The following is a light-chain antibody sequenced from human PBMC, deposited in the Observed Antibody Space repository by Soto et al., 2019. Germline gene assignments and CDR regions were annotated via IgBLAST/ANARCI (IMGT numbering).Light chain of an antibody. CDR3: QETYNSPPLT. J-gene: IGKJ4*01. Sequence: DIQMTQSPSSLSAYVGDRVTITCRASQSISTSLNWYQHKPGKAPNLLIYSASSVQSGVPSRFSASGSETEFTLTISSLQPEDFGTYYCQETYNSPPLTFGGGTKVEIK. CDR2: SAS. CDR1: QSISTS. V-gene: IGKV1-39*01.